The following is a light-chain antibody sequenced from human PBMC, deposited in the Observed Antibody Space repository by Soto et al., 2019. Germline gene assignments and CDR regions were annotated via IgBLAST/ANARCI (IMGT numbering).Light chain of an antibody. CDR3: QQYVSSVT. CDR2: GAS. CDR1: QSVDSSF. V-gene: IGKV3-20*01. J-gene: IGKJ1*01. Sequence: EIVLTQSPGSLSLSPGERATLSCRASQSVDSSFFAWYQQKPGQAPRLLIYGASNRATGIPDRFSGRGSGTDFTLTITGLEPEVFAVYYCQQYVSSVTFGQGTEVEIK.